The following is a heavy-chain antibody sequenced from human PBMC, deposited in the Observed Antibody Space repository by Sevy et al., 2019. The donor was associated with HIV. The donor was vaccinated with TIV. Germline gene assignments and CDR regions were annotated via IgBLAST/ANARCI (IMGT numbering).Heavy chain of an antibody. CDR3: ARNNDAVRGLYYYMDV. Sequence: GGSLRLSCAASGITVSRNYMSWVRQAPGKGLEWVSVIYGDGTSTSYHADSVKGRFAISRDNFKNTLYLQMNSLRAEDTAVYYCARNNDAVRGLYYYMDVWGKGTTVTVSS. CDR2: IYGDGTS. D-gene: IGHD1-1*01. CDR1: GITVSRNY. V-gene: IGHV3-66*02. J-gene: IGHJ6*03.